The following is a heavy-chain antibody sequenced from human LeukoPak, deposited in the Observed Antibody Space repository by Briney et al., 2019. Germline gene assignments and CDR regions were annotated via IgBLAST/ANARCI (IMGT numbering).Heavy chain of an antibody. D-gene: IGHD3-22*01. CDR3: ARGRGGMYYYDSSGYYEDY. CDR2: INPNSGGT. CDR1: GYTFTGNY. V-gene: IGHV1-2*06. Sequence: APVKVSCKASGYTFTGNYMHWVRQAPGQGLEWMGRINPNSGGTNYAQKLQGRVTMTRDTSIRTAYMELSRLRSDDTAVYYCARGRGGMYYYDSSGYYEDYWGQGTLVTVSS. J-gene: IGHJ4*02.